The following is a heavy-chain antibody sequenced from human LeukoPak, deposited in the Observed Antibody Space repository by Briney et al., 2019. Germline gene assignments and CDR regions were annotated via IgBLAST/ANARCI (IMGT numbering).Heavy chain of an antibody. V-gene: IGHV4-31*03. CDR2: IYDSGST. J-gene: IGHJ5*02. CDR3: ARDLGGYCSSTSCYTRGWFDP. D-gene: IGHD2-2*02. CDR1: GGSISSGGYY. Sequence: SQTLSLTCTVSGGSISSGGYYWSWIRQHQGKGLEWIGYIYDSGSTYYNPSLKSRVTISVDTSKNQFSLKLSSVTAADTTVYYCARDLGGYCSSTSCYTRGWFDPWGQGTLVTVSS.